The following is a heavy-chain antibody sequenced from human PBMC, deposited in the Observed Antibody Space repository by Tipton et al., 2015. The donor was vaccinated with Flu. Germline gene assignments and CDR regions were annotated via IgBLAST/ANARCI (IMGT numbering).Heavy chain of an antibody. CDR1: GGSISSYY. V-gene: IGHV4-59*08. J-gene: IGHJ5*02. D-gene: IGHD1-26*01. Sequence: TLSLTCTVSGGSISSYYWSWIRQPPGKGLEWIGYIYYSGSTNYNPSLKSRVTISVDTSKNQFSLKLSSVTAADTAVYYCARHVREPATFDPWGQGTLVTVSS. CDR3: ARHVREPATFDP. CDR2: IYYSGST.